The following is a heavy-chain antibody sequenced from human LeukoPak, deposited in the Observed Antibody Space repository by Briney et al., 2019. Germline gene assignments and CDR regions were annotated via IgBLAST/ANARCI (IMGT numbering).Heavy chain of an antibody. V-gene: IGHV3-23*01. CDR3: AKPYAGYNFGSFDY. CDR2: ITGSGGST. Sequence: GSLRLSCAASGFTFSNYAMSWVRQAPGKGLEWVSVITGSGGSTFYADSVKGRFTISRDNSKNTLFLQMNSLRAEDTAVYYCAKPYAGYNFGSFDYWGQGTLVTVSS. D-gene: IGHD5-18*01. CDR1: GFTFSNYA. J-gene: IGHJ4*02.